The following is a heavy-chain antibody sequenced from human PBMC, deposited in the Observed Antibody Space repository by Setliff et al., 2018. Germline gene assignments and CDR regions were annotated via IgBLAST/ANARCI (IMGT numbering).Heavy chain of an antibody. Sequence: VSGPTLVNPRQTLTLTCTFSGFSFTTGPVGVAWIRQPPGKAPEWLALVYWDGDEHYTPSLEKRLTITKDTSKNQLVLTVSNMDSMDTAIYYCGRSPGLAEGGSWFAPWGQGTLVTSPQ. CDR3: GRSPGLAEGGSWFAP. J-gene: IGHJ5*02. CDR2: VYWDGDE. D-gene: IGHD6-13*01. CDR1: GFSFTTGPVG. V-gene: IGHV2-5*02.